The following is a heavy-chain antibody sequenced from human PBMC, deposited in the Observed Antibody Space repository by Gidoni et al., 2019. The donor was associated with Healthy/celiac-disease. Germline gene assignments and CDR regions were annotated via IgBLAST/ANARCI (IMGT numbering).Heavy chain of an antibody. CDR1: GYTFTGYY. V-gene: IGHV1-2*06. CDR3: ARLPFCSGGSCYSYQGDY. D-gene: IGHD2-15*01. CDR2: INPNSGGT. J-gene: IGHJ4*02. Sequence: QVQLVQSGAEVKKPGASVKVSCKASGYTFTGYYMHWVRQAPGQGLEWMGRINPNSGGTNYAQKFQGRVTMTRDTSISTAYMELSRLRSDDTAVYYCARLPFCSGGSCYSYQGDYWGQGTLVTVSS.